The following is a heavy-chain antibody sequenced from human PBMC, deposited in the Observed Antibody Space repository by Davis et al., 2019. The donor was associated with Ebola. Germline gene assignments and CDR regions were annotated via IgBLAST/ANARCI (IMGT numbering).Heavy chain of an antibody. D-gene: IGHD6-19*01. Sequence: GESLKISCAASGFTFSSYSMNWVRQAPGKGLEWVSYISSSSSTIYYADSVKGRFTISRDNAKNSLYLQMNSLRAEDTAVYYCARVSSGLDYWGQGTLVTVSS. CDR1: GFTFSSYS. V-gene: IGHV3-48*04. CDR3: ARVSSGLDY. J-gene: IGHJ4*02. CDR2: ISSSSSTI.